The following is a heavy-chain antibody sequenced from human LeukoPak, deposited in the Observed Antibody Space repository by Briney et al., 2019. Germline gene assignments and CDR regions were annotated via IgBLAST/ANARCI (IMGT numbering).Heavy chain of an antibody. CDR1: GYTFTDYY. J-gene: IGHJ4*02. D-gene: IGHD3-9*01. Sequence: ASVKVSCKASGYTFTDYYMHWVRQAPGQGLEWMGWISAYNGNTNYAQKLQGRVTMTTDTSTSTAYMELRSLRSDDTAVYYCARGLFLTGYYRYWGQGTLVTVSS. V-gene: IGHV1-18*04. CDR2: ISAYNGNT. CDR3: ARGLFLTGYYRY.